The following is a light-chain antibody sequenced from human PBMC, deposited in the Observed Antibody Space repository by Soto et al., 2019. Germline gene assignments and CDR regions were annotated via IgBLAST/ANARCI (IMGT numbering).Light chain of an antibody. V-gene: IGLV1-51*01. CDR2: DNN. CDR3: ATWDSSLTAGV. Sequence: QSVLTQPPSVSAAPGQTVTISCSGSSSNIGNNFVSCYQHLPGTAPKLLIYDNNKRPSGIPDRFPGTKSGTSATLGITGLQTGDEAHYYCATWDSSLTAGVFGGGTKVTVL. CDR1: SSNIGNNF. J-gene: IGLJ2*01.